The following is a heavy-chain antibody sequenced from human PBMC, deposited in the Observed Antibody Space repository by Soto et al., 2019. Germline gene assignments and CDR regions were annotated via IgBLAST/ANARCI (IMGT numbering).Heavy chain of an antibody. J-gene: IGHJ5*02. CDR2: ISYDGSNK. V-gene: IGHV3-30*18. D-gene: IGHD2-2*01. CDR1: GFTFSSYG. Sequence: GGSLRLSCAASGFTFSSYGMHWVRQAPGKGLEWVAVISYDGSNKYYADSVKGRFTISRDNSKNTLYLQMNSLRAEDTAVYYCAKDMPWFDPWGQGTLVTVSS. CDR3: AKDMPWFDP.